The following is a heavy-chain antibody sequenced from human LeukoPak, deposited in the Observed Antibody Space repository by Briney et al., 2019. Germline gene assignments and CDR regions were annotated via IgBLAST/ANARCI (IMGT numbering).Heavy chain of an antibody. CDR1: GGSISSYY. CDR3: ARGAAGYSYG. V-gene: IGHV4-59*01. J-gene: IGHJ4*02. CDR2: IYYSGST. Sequence: KASETLSLTCTVSGGSISSYYWSWIRQPPGKGLEWIGHIYYSGSTNYNPSLRSRVTISIDTSKNQFSLRLSSVTAADTAVYYCARGAAGYSYGWGQGTLVPVPS. D-gene: IGHD5-18*01.